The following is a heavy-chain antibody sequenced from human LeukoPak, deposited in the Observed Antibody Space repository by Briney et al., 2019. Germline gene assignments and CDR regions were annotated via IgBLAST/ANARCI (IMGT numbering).Heavy chain of an antibody. Sequence: NRGESLRISCQGSGYSFTSYWISWVRQLPGKGLEWMGRIDPSDSYTNYSPSFQGHVTISADKSISTAYLQWSSLKASDTAMYYCARPGWFGELFTMDVWGQGTTVTVSS. V-gene: IGHV5-10-1*01. CDR3: ARPGWFGELFTMDV. CDR1: GYSFTSYW. D-gene: IGHD3-10*01. CDR2: IDPSDSYT. J-gene: IGHJ6*02.